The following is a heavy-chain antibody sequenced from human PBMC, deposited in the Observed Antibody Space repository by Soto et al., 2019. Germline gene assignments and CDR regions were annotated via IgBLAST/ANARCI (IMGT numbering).Heavy chain of an antibody. CDR2: INPNSVGT. Sequence: QVQLVQSGDEVKKPGASVKVSCKASGYTFTGHYMHWVRQAPGQGLEWMGWINPNSVGTNYAQKFQGRVTMTRDTSISTAYMELSMLRSDDTAVYYCAREPMVRAAHGFDIWGQGTMVTVSS. CDR3: AREPMVRAAHGFDI. V-gene: IGHV1-2*02. J-gene: IGHJ3*02. CDR1: GYTFTGHY. D-gene: IGHD3-10*01.